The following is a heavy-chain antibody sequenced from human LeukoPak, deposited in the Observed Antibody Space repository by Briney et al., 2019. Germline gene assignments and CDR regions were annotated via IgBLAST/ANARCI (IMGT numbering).Heavy chain of an antibody. Sequence: PSETLSLTCTVSGGSISSSSYYWSWIRQPPGKGLEWIGYIFYTGSTKYNPSLKSRITISLDTSKNQFSLRLTSVIAADTAVYYCARAASGGHFDWLLEFDSWGQGTLVTVSS. J-gene: IGHJ4*02. CDR3: ARAASGGHFDWLLEFDS. CDR2: IFYTGST. V-gene: IGHV4-61*01. D-gene: IGHD3-9*01. CDR1: GGSISSSSYY.